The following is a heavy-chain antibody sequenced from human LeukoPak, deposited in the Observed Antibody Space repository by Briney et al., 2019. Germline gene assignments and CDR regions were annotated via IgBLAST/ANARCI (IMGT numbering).Heavy chain of an antibody. V-gene: IGHV4-39*01. CDR2: IYYSGST. D-gene: IGHD2-2*02. CDR1: GGSISSSSYY. CDR3: ARLKLDIVVVPAAIRHSYYYYGMDV. Sequence: SETLSLTCTVSGGSISSSSYYWGWIRQPPGKGLEWIGSIYYSGSTYYNPSLKSRVTISVDTSKNQFSLKLSSVTAADTAMYYCARLKLDIVVVPAAIRHSYYYYGMDVWGQGTTVTVSS. J-gene: IGHJ6*02.